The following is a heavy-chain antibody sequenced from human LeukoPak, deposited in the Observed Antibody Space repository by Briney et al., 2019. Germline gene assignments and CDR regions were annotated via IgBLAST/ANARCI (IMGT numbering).Heavy chain of an antibody. CDR2: IIGSGGST. CDR1: GFTFSSYA. V-gene: IGHV3-23*01. CDR3: ARAPYSSSWYLGWYFDL. Sequence: PGGSLRLSCAASGFTFSSYAMSWVRQAPGKGLEWVSAIIGSGGSTYYADSVKGRFTISRDNSKNTLYLQMNSLRAEDTAVFYCARAPYSSSWYLGWYFDLWGRGTLVTVSS. D-gene: IGHD6-13*01. J-gene: IGHJ2*01.